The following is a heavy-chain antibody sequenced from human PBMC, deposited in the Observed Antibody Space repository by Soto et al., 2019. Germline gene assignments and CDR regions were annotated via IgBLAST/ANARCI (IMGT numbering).Heavy chain of an antibody. J-gene: IGHJ6*01. CDR2: IHSSGGT. CDR1: GDSIGSGDNY. CDR3: ARGRRIRLYYYGVDV. V-gene: IGHV4-30-4*01. D-gene: IGHD3-10*01. Sequence: QARLKESGPGLVKPSQTLSLTCTVSGDSIGSGDNYWSWIRQPPGKALEWIGYIHSSGGTVHHPSLRGRVMLSVDTSKNQLFLRMTAVSAADTGVYFCARGRRIRLYYYGVDVWGQGTTVIVSS.